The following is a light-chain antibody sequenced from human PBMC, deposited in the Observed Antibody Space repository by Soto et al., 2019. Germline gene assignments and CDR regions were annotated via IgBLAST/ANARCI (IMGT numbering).Light chain of an antibody. Sequence: VLTQSPAALSLSTGEGATLSCRASQSVRRYLAWYQHKPGQAPRLLIYDASKRATGIPARFSGSGSGTDFTLTISSLEPEDFAVYYCQQRSDWWSFGQGTKVDIK. V-gene: IGKV3-11*01. CDR2: DAS. J-gene: IGKJ1*01. CDR1: QSVRRY. CDR3: QQRSDWWS.